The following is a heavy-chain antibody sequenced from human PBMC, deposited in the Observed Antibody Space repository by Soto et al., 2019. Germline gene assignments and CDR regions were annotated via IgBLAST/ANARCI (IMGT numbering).Heavy chain of an antibody. D-gene: IGHD4-17*01. V-gene: IGHV3-30-3*01. J-gene: IGHJ4*02. CDR2: ISYDGSNK. CDR3: ARDGDYDTYFDY. Sequence: QVQLVESGGGVVQPGRSLRLSCAASGFTFSSYAMHWVRQAPGKGLEWVAVISYDGSNKYYADSVKGRFTISRDNSKNTLYLQMNSLRAEDTAVYYCARDGDYDTYFDYWGQGTLVTVSS. CDR1: GFTFSSYA.